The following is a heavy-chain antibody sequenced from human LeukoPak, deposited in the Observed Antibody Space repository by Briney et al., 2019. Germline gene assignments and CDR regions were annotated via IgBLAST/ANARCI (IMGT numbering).Heavy chain of an antibody. CDR2: IYYSGST. J-gene: IGHJ4*02. V-gene: IGHV4-59*11. Sequence: GSLRLSCAASGFTFSSQTMSWVRQAPGKGLEWIGYIYYSGSTNYNPSLKSRVTISVDTSKNQFSLKLSSVTAADTAVYYCARSDQLLSYYFDCWGQGTLVTVSS. D-gene: IGHD2-2*01. CDR1: GFTFSSQT. CDR3: ARSDQLLSYYFDC.